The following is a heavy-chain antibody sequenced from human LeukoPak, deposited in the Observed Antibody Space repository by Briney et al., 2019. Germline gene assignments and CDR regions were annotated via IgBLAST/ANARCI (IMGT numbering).Heavy chain of an antibody. V-gene: IGHV3-48*04. CDR1: GFSLSSYW. Sequence: GGSLRLSCAASGFSLSSYWMTWVRQAPGKGLEWVSYISSSGSTIYYADSVKGRFTISRDNAKNSLYLQMNSLRAEDTAVYYCAELGITMIGGVWGKGTTVTISS. D-gene: IGHD3-10*02. CDR2: ISSSGSTI. J-gene: IGHJ6*04. CDR3: AELGITMIGGV.